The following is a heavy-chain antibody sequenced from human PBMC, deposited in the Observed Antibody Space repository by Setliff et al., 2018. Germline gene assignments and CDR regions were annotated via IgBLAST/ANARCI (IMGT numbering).Heavy chain of an antibody. J-gene: IGHJ3*02. CDR2: SNHGGST. V-gene: IGHV4-34*01. CDR3: ARPHGGDYAFDI. Sequence: SETLSLTCSVSGESFSNNYWSWIRQTPGKGLEWIGESNHGGSTTYHPSLKSRLTMSVDTSKNQLSLRLLSVTAADTAVYYCARPHGGDYAFDIWGQGTMVTVSS. CDR1: GESFSNNY. D-gene: IGHD2-21*01.